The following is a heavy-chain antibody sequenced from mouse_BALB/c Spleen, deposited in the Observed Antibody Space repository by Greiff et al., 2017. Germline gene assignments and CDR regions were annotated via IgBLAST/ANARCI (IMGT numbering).Heavy chain of an antibody. J-gene: IGHJ2*01. V-gene: IGHV7-3*02. Sequence: EVKLMESGGGLVQPGGSLRLSCATSGFTFTDYYMSWVRQPPGKALEWLGFIRNKANGYTTEYSASVKGRFTISRDNSQSILYLQMNTLRAEDSATYYCSRAVSYYFDYWGQGTTLTVSS. CDR2: IRNKANGYTT. CDR3: SRAVSYYFDY. CDR1: GFTFTDYY. D-gene: IGHD6-2*01.